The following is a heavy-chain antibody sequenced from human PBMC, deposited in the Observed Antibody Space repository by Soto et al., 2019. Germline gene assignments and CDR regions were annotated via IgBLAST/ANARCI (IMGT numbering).Heavy chain of an antibody. CDR2: ISGSDDKT. D-gene: IGHD2-8*01. CDR3: AVSRLTGVYDS. CDR1: GFTLRSYV. J-gene: IGHJ4*02. Sequence: PGGSLRLSCAVSGFTLRSYVMSWVRQAPGKGLEWVSGISGSDDKTYYADSVKGRFTISRDNFKNTLYLQMNSLRVEDTAVYYCAVSRLTGVYDSWGLGTLVTVSS. V-gene: IGHV3-23*01.